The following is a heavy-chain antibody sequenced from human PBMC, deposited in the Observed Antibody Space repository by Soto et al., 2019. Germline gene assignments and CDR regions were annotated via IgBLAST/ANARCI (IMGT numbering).Heavy chain of an antibody. V-gene: IGHV4-30-4*01. D-gene: IGHD3-16*01. CDR1: GGSISSGDYY. CDR2: IYYSGST. Sequence: SETLSLTCAVSGGSISSGDYYWSWIRQPPGKGLEWIGYIYYSGSTYYNPSLKSRVTISVDTSKNQFSLKLSSVTAADTAVYYCARVPILGYYGMDVWGQGTTVTVSS. J-gene: IGHJ6*02. CDR3: ARVPILGYYGMDV.